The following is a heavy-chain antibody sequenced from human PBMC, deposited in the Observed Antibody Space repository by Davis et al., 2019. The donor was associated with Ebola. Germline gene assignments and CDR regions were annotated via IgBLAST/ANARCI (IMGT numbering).Heavy chain of an antibody. CDR2: IGTAGDT. Sequence: GESLKISCAASGFTFSSYDMHWVRQATGKGLEWVSAIGTAGDTYYPGSVKGRFTVSRDNSKNTLYLQMNSLRAEDTAVYYCAKDPHYDILTGAFDYWGQGTLVTVSS. CDR1: GFTFSSYD. D-gene: IGHD3-9*01. CDR3: AKDPHYDILTGAFDY. V-gene: IGHV3-13*01. J-gene: IGHJ4*02.